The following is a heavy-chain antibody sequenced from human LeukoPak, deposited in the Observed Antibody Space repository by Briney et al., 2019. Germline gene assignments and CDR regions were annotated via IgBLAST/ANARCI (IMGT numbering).Heavy chain of an antibody. V-gene: IGHV3-30*03. J-gene: IGHJ5*02. CDR1: GFTFSSYG. CDR2: ISYDGSNK. Sequence: GGSLRLSCAASGFTFSSYGMHWVRQAPGKGLEWVAVISYDGSNKYYADSVKGRFTISRDNSKNTLYLQMNSLRVEDTAVYYCARSKFPWGQGTLVTVSS. CDR3: ARSKFP.